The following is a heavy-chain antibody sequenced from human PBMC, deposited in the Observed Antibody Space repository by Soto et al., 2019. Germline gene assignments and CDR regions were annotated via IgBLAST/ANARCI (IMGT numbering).Heavy chain of an antibody. CDR1: GGTFSSYA. CDR3: ARTGPDRVVVAANIRPPYSDGMDV. CDR2: IIPIFGTA. J-gene: IGHJ6*02. D-gene: IGHD2-15*01. Sequence: QVQLVQSGAEVKKPGSSVKVSCKASGGTFSSYAISWVRQAPGQGLEWMGGIIPIFGTANYAQKFQGRVTITADESTSTAYMELSSLRSEDTAVYYCARTGPDRVVVAANIRPPYSDGMDVWGQGTTVTVSS. V-gene: IGHV1-69*12.